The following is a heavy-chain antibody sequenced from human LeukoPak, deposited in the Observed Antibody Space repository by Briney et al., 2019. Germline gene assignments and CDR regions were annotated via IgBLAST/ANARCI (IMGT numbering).Heavy chain of an antibody. V-gene: IGHV3-23*01. CDR3: AKDPSLITIFGVDFDY. Sequence: GRSLRLSCAASGFTFSSYAMSLVRQAPGKGLEWVSAISGSGGSTYYADSVKGRFTISRDNSKNTLYLQMNSLRAEDTAVYYCAKDPSLITIFGVDFDYWGQGTLVTVSS. CDR2: ISGSGGST. D-gene: IGHD3-3*01. J-gene: IGHJ4*02. CDR1: GFTFSSYA.